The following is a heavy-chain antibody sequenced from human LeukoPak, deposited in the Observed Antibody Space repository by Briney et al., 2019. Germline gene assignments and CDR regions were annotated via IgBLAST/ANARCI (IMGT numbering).Heavy chain of an antibody. J-gene: IGHJ5*02. V-gene: IGHV3-53*01. Sequence: GGSLRLSCAASGFTVRNNYMSWVRRAAGKGLEWVALIYSVGSTYYADSVKGRFTISRDNPKNTLHLQMNSLRAEDTAVYYCVRNSGELGAWGQGTLVTVSS. CDR3: VRNSGELGA. CDR1: GFTVRNNY. CDR2: IYSVGST. D-gene: IGHD2-21*01.